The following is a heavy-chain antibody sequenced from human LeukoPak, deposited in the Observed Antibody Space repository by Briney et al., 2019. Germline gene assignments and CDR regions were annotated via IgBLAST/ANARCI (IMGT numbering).Heavy chain of an antibody. J-gene: IGHJ4*02. CDR1: GGTFSSYA. CDR3: AREPYPYSSSWYVSQIYYFDY. Sequence: SVKVSCKASGGTFSSYAISWVRQAPGQGLEWMGGIIPIFGTANYAQKFQGRVTITADESTSTAYMELSSLRSEDTAVYYCAREPYPYSSSWYVSQIYYFDYWGQGTLVTVSS. V-gene: IGHV1-69*13. D-gene: IGHD6-13*01. CDR2: IIPIFGTA.